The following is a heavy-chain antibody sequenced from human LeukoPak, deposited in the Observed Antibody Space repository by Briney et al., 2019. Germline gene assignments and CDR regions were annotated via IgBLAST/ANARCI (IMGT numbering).Heavy chain of an antibody. CDR1: GFTFSRYD. Sequence: GGSLRLSCAASGFTFSRYDMHWVRHATGKGLEWVSAIDTAGDPYYPGSVKGRFTISRENAKNSLYLQMNSLRAGDTAVYYCAREGGGSAFDIWGQGTMVTVSS. CDR3: AREGGGSAFDI. J-gene: IGHJ3*02. D-gene: IGHD3-16*01. CDR2: IDTAGDP. V-gene: IGHV3-13*05.